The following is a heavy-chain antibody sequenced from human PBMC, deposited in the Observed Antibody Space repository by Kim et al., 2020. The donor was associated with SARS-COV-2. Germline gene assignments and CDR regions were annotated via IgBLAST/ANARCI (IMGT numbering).Heavy chain of an antibody. V-gene: IGHV4-34*01. D-gene: IGHD2-2*01. Sequence: SETLSLTCAVYGGSFSGYYWSWIRQPPGKGLEWIGEINHSGSTNYNPSLKSRVTISVDTSKNQFSLKLSSVTAADTAVYYCARGLTAVVPAAMGYYYYM. J-gene: IGHJ6*03. CDR2: INHSGST. CDR1: GGSFSGYY. CDR3: ARGLTAVVPAAMGYYYYM.